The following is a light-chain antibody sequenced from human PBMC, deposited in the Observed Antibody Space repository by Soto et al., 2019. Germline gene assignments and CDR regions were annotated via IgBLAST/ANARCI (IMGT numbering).Light chain of an antibody. J-gene: IGLJ3*02. CDR2: EVT. V-gene: IGLV2-14*01. CDR3: SSFTTSSTPLV. Sequence: QSVLTQPASVSGSPGQSITISCTGTSSDVGGYNYVSWYQQHPGKVPKLIIYEVTHRPSGVSDRFSGSKSGNTASLTISGLQAEDEADYYCSSFTTSSTPLVFGGGTKLTVL. CDR1: SSDVGGYNY.